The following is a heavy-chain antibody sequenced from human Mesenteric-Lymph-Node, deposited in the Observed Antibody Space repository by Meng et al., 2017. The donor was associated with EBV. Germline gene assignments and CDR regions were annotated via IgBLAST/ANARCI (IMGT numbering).Heavy chain of an antibody. CDR2: ISSGGSTT. Sequence: VRLGVSGGGLGIPGGALVLFCASSEFTFTDYFMGWVRQAPGKGLELVSYISSGGSTTYYADSVKGRFTISRDNAKKSLFMQMNNLRVEDTAVYYCIYYYDSSGPTYWGQGTLVTVSS. CDR3: IYYYDSSGPTY. D-gene: IGHD3-22*01. J-gene: IGHJ4*02. CDR1: EFTFTDYF. V-gene: IGHV3-11*01.